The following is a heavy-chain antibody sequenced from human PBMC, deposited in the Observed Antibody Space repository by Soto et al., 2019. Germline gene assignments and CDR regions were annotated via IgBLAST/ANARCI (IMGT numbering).Heavy chain of an antibody. Sequence: TXXTLSLPCSVSGGSITSQYWRWIPQPPGKGLEYIGYIYHSGSTHYSPSLESRVTISVDMSKTQFSLKLSSVNAADTAVYYCARYGSGSSVWFDPWGQGTLVTVSS. J-gene: IGHJ5*02. CDR3: ARYGSGSSVWFDP. D-gene: IGHD3-10*01. V-gene: IGHV4-59*11. CDR1: GGSITSQY. CDR2: IYHSGST.